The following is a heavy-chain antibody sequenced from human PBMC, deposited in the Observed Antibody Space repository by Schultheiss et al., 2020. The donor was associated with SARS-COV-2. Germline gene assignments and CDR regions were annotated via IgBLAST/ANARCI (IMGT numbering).Heavy chain of an antibody. CDR2: INQDGSVK. V-gene: IGHV3-7*01. CDR3: VRAIVAADSY. D-gene: IGHD2-15*01. Sequence: GGSLRLSCAASGFTFSSFGMHWVRQAPGKGLEWVANINQDGSVKYYLDSVKGRFTISRDNARHSLFLQMNSLRVEDTALYYCVRAIVAADSYWGQGTLVTVSS. CDR1: GFTFSSFG. J-gene: IGHJ4*02.